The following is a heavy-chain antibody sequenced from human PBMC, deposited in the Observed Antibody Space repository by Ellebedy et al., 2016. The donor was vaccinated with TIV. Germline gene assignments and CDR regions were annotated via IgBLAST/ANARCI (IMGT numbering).Heavy chain of an antibody. Sequence: MPSETLSLTCAVYGGSFSGYYWSWIRQPPGKGLEWIGEINHSGSTNYNPSLKSRVTVSVDTSKNQFSLKLSSVTAADTAVYYCAREVDYGDYDYWGQGTLVTVSS. CDR1: GGSFSGYY. V-gene: IGHV4-34*01. CDR3: AREVDYGDYDY. J-gene: IGHJ4*02. D-gene: IGHD4-17*01. CDR2: INHSGST.